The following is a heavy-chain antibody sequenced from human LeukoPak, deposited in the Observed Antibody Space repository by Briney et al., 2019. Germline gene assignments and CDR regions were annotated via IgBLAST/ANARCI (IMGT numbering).Heavy chain of an antibody. V-gene: IGHV3-13*01. J-gene: IGHJ6*02. CDR1: GFSISTYD. CDR3: ARAGKEYQFHGMDV. D-gene: IGHD2-2*01. Sequence: GGSLRLSCVASGFSISTYDMFWVRQPTGKGLEWVSVIGTAGDTYYPGSVKDRFTISRDNVRNSLYLQMINLRAGDTAIYYCARAGKEYQFHGMDVWGQGSTVTVSS. CDR2: IGTAGDT.